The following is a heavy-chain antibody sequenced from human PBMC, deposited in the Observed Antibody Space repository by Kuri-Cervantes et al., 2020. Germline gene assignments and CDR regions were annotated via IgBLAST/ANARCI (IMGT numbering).Heavy chain of an antibody. D-gene: IGHD3-16*01. CDR3: ARSFRRGI. CDR1: GFTFSSYA. CDR2: ISYDGSNK. J-gene: IGHJ4*02. V-gene: IGHV3-30-3*01. Sequence: GGSLRLSCAASGFTFSSYAMHWVRQAPGKGLEWVAVISYDGSNKYCADSVKGRFTISRDNSKNTLYLQMNSLRAEDTAVYYCARSFRRGIWGQGTLVTVSS.